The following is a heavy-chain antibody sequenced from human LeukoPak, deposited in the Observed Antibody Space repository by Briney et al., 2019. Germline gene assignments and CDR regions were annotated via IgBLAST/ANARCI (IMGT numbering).Heavy chain of an antibody. CDR1: GYTFTSYD. CDR3: ARELRFYYYYYMDV. CDR2: MNPNSGNT. Sequence: GASVKVSCKASGYTFTSYDINWVRQATGQGLEWMGWMNPNSGNTGYAQKFQGRVTMTRNTSISTAYMELSSLRSEDTAVYYCARELRFYYYYYMDVWGKGTTVTVSS. V-gene: IGHV1-8*01. J-gene: IGHJ6*03.